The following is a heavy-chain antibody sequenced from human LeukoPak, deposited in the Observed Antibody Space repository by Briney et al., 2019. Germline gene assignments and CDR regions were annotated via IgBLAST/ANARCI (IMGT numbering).Heavy chain of an antibody. CDR3: ARGGPAGDFIVVAPTNNAFDI. Sequence: GASVKVSCKASGYTLTNRFMHWVRQAPGQGLEWMGLINPSGGSTRYAQKFQGRVTVTRDMSTSTVYMELSSLRSEDTAVYYCARGGPAGDFIVVAPTNNAFDIWGQGTMVTVSS. D-gene: IGHD2-2*01. CDR2: INPSGGST. CDR1: GYTLTNRF. J-gene: IGHJ3*02. V-gene: IGHV1-46*01.